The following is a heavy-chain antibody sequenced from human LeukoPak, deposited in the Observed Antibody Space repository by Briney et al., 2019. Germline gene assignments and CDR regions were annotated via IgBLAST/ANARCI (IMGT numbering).Heavy chain of an antibody. CDR1: GGSISSSRYY. Sequence: SETLSLTCTVSGGSISSSRYYWGWIRQPPGKGLEWIGEINHSGSTNYNPSLKSRVTILVDTSKNQFSLKLSSVTAADTAVYYCARDDSAWYAYWGPGTLVTVSS. V-gene: IGHV4-39*07. CDR3: ARDDSAWYAY. J-gene: IGHJ4*02. CDR2: INHSGST. D-gene: IGHD6-19*01.